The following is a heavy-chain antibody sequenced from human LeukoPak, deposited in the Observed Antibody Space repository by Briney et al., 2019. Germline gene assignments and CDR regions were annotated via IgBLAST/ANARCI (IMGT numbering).Heavy chain of an antibody. CDR2: IYDSGST. CDR3: ASLGYDFWSGYPPRYMDV. D-gene: IGHD3-3*01. J-gene: IGHJ6*03. CDR1: GGSISSYY. V-gene: IGHV4-59*12. Sequence: SETLSLTCTVSGGSISSYYWSWIRQPPGKGLEWIGYIYDSGSTNYNPSLKSRVTISVDTSKNQFSLKLSSVTAADTAVYYCASLGYDFWSGYPPRYMDVWGKGTTVTVSS.